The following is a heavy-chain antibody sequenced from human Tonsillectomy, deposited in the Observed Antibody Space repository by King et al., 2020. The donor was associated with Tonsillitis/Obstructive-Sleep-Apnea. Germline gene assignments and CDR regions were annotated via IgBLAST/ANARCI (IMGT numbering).Heavy chain of an antibody. CDR1: GYSFTTYW. CDR3: ARRDCSGGSCSDFDY. D-gene: IGHD2-15*01. CDR2: IYPGDSDT. J-gene: IGHJ4*02. V-gene: IGHV5-51*01. Sequence: QLVQSGAEVKKPGESLKISCKGSGYSFTTYWIGWVRQMPGKGLEWLGIIYPGDSDTRYSPAFQGQVTISAAKSISTAYLQWSSLKASDTAMYYCARRDCSGGSCSDFDYWGQGTLVTVSS.